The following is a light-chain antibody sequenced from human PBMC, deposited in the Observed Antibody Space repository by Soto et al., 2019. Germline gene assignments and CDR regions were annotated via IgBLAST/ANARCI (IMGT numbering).Light chain of an antibody. CDR2: SAS. CDR1: QSISSY. CDR3: QQSYSTPTP. V-gene: IGKV1-39*01. J-gene: IGKJ2*01. Sequence: DIQMTQSPSSLSASVGDRVTITCRASQSISSYLNWYQQKPGKAPKLLIYSASSLQSGVPSRFSGSGSGTDFPLTISSLQPEYCATYYCQQSYSTPTPFGQGTKLEIK.